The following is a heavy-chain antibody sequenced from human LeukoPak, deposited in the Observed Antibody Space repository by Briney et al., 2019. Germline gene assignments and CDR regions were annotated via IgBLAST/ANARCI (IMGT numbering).Heavy chain of an antibody. J-gene: IGHJ4*02. Sequence: GGSLRLSCAASGFISRDYPMSWVRQTPGKGLEWVSSISAGGGGIYYTDSVKGRFTVSRDDSKNTLYLQMNSLRVEDTALYYCAKESNGRRFDFDYWGQGTLATVSS. CDR3: AKESNGRRFDFDY. V-gene: IGHV3-23*01. CDR1: GFISRDYP. CDR2: ISAGGGGI. D-gene: IGHD1-26*01.